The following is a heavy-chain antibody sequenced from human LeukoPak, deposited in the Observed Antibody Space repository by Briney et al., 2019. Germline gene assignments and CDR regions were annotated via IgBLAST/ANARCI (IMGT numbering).Heavy chain of an antibody. Sequence: ASVKVSCKASGYTFTSYDINWVRQATGQGLEWMGWMNPNSGNTGYAQKFQGRVTMTWDTSISTAYMELSSLRSEDTAVYYCARMSYYDRRGDNWFDPWGQGTLVIVSS. CDR1: GYTFTSYD. CDR2: MNPNSGNT. J-gene: IGHJ5*02. CDR3: ARMSYYDRRGDNWFDP. V-gene: IGHV1-8*01. D-gene: IGHD3-22*01.